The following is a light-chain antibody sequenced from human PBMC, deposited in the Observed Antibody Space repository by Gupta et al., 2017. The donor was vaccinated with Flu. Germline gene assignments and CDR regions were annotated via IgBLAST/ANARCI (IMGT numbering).Light chain of an antibody. V-gene: IGLV2-8*01. CDR2: EGT. J-gene: IGLJ2*01. CDR1: SSDGGGYNY. CDR3: SSYAGSNYLV. Sequence: TSSDGGGYNYVSQYQQHPGQSPILIICEGTNRPGGGPHRFSCSNSCNTASLTVSGGLADEEADYYCSSYAGSNYLVFGGGTKLTVL.